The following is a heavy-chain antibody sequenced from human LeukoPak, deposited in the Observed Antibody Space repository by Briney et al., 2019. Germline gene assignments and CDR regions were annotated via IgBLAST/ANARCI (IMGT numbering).Heavy chain of an antibody. D-gene: IGHD3-22*01. J-gene: IGHJ4*02. V-gene: IGHV3-23*01. CDR1: GFTFINYA. CDR2: ITGSSAST. Sequence: GGSLRLSGAVSGFTFINYAMSWVRQAPGKGLEWVSSITGSSASTYYADSVKGRFTISRDNSKNTLYLQMNSLRAEDMAVYFCAKLDYYDTHWGQGTLVTVSS. CDR3: AKLDYYDTH.